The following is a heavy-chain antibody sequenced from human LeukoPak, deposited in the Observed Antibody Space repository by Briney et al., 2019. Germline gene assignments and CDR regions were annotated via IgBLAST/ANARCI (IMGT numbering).Heavy chain of an antibody. D-gene: IGHD1-26*01. Sequence: SETLSLTCTVSGGSISSYYWSWIRQPPGKGLEWIGYIYYSGSTYYNPSLKSRVTISVDRSKDQFSLKLSSVTAADTAVYYCARDRIVGATTFDYWGQGTLVTVSS. J-gene: IGHJ4*02. CDR2: IYYSGST. CDR1: GGSISSYY. CDR3: ARDRIVGATTFDY. V-gene: IGHV4-59*12.